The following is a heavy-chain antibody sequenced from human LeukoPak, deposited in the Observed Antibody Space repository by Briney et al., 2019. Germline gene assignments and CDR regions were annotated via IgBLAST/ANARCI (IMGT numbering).Heavy chain of an antibody. CDR1: GFTFSDYS. CDR2: ISSRSTYI. J-gene: IGHJ4*02. CDR3: ARVGSGSSGGGGRPYDY. V-gene: IGHV3-21*01. D-gene: IGHD1-26*01. Sequence: PGGSLRLSCAASGFTFSDYSIHWVRQAPGQGLEWVSSISSRSTYIYYAESVKGRFTVSRDNARDSLSLQMNSLRAEDTAVYYCARVGSGSSGGGGRPYDYWGQGSLVTVSS.